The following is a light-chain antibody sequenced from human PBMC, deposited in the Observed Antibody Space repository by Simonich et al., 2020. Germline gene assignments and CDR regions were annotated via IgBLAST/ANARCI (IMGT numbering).Light chain of an antibody. V-gene: IGLV9-49*01. Sequence: QPVLTQPPSASASLGASVTLTCTLSRGYSNYKWDWYQQRPGKGPRFVMRLGTGGIWGSKEDGSPDRFSVLGSGLNRDLTIKNIQEEDESDYHCGADHGSGSNFVWVFGGGTKLTVL. CDR1: RGYSNYK. CDR3: GADHGSGSNFVWV. CDR2: LGTGGIWG. J-gene: IGLJ3*02.